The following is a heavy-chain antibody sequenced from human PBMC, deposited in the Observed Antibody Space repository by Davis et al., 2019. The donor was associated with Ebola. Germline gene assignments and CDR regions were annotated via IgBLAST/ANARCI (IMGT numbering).Heavy chain of an antibody. Sequence: SETLSLTCTVSGGSISSGDYYWSWIRQPPGKGLEWIGYIYYSGSTYYNPSLKSRVTISVDTSKNQFSLKLSSVTAADTAVYYCARGFRWELRSDAFDIWGQGTMVTVSS. D-gene: IGHD1-26*01. CDR2: IYYSGST. CDR1: GGSISSGDYY. J-gene: IGHJ3*02. V-gene: IGHV4-30-4*01. CDR3: ARGFRWELRSDAFDI.